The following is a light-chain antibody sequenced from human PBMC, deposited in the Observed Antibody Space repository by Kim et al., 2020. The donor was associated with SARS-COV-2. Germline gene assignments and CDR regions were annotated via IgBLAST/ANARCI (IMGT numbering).Light chain of an antibody. CDR3: NSRDNNDNVL. CDR2: GKN. Sequence: VALGQKVRITCQGDSLRTYYATWFQQKPGQAPIVVFYGKNNRPSGIPDRFSGSSSGNTASLTITGTQAGDEADYYCNSRDNNDNVLFGGGTRLTVL. V-gene: IGLV3-19*01. CDR1: SLRTYY. J-gene: IGLJ2*01.